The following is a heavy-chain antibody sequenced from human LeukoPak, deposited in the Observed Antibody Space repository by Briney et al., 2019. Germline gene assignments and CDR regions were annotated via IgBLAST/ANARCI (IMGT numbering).Heavy chain of an antibody. J-gene: IGHJ3*02. Sequence: PSGTLSLTCTVSRGCISSPNWWTWVRQPPGKGLEWIGEIYHGGSTNRNPSLISRLTISLDKSRNQVSLKLSSVTAADTAVYYCTSRTATAPEGFDIWGQGTMVTVSS. V-gene: IGHV4-4*02. D-gene: IGHD2-21*02. CDR1: RGCISSPNW. CDR3: TSRTATAPEGFDI. CDR2: IYHGGST.